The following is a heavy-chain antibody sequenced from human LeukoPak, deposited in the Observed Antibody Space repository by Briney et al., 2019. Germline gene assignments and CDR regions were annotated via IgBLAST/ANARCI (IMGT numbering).Heavy chain of an antibody. D-gene: IGHD4-23*01. CDR3: ARADYGGNPWYYYYYMDV. Sequence: SETLSLTCTVSGGSNSSSSYYWVWIRPPPGKGRVWIGCLYYSGSLHYNPSLKSRVTISVDTAKNQFSLKLSSVTAADTAVYYCARADYGGNPWYYYYYMDVWGKGTTVTISS. V-gene: IGHV4-39*01. CDR2: LYYSGSL. CDR1: GGSNSSSSYY. J-gene: IGHJ6*03.